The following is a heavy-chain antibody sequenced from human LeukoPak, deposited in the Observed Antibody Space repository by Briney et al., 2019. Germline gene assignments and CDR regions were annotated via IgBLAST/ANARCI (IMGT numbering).Heavy chain of an antibody. Sequence: GGSLRLSCVASGFSLSDYYMSWIRQAPGKGLEWVSYISSSGSHTNYADSVTGRFTISRNNAKKSLHLQMNSLRAEDTAVYYCARHPDGSLSLASWGQRTLVTVSS. CDR1: GFSLSDYY. D-gene: IGHD1-26*01. CDR2: ISSSGSHT. CDR3: ARHPDGSLSLAS. J-gene: IGHJ5*01. V-gene: IGHV3-11*03.